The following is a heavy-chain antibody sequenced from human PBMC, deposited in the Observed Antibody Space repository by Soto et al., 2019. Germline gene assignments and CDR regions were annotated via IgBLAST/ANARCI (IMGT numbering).Heavy chain of an antibody. CDR2: IRSKAYGGTT. Sequence: SGGSLRLSCTASGFTFGDYAMSWVRQAPGKGLEWVGFIRSKAYGGTTEYAASVKGRFTISRDDSKSIAYLQMNSLKTEDTAVYYCTREPAAIPEYYYYGMDVWGQGTRSPSP. V-gene: IGHV3-49*04. D-gene: IGHD2-2*02. CDR1: GFTFGDYA. CDR3: TREPAAIPEYYYYGMDV. J-gene: IGHJ6*02.